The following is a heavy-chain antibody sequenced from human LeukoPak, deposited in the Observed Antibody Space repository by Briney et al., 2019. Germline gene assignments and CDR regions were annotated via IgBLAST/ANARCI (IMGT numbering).Heavy chain of an antibody. CDR3: ASDVLLWFGELFTPDY. CDR1: GFTFSSYA. V-gene: IGHV3-23*01. D-gene: IGHD3-10*01. CDR2: ISGSGGST. Sequence: GGSLRLSCAASGFTFSSYAMSWVRQAPGKGLEWVSAISGSGGSTYYADSVKGRFTISRDNSKNTLYLQMNSLRAEDTAVYYCASDVLLWFGELFTPDYWGQGTLVTVSS. J-gene: IGHJ4*02.